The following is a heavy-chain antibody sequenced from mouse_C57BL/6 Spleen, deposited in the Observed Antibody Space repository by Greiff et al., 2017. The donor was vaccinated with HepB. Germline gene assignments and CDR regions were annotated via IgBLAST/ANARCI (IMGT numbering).Heavy chain of an antibody. CDR2: INPYNGGT. Sequence: VQLQQSGPVLVKPGASVKISCKASGYTFTDYYMNWVKQSHGQSLEWIGVINPYNGGTSYNPKFKGKATFTVDKSSSTAYMELNSLTSEDSAVYYWARDGDYSNFYYAMDYWGQGTSVTVSS. CDR1: GYTFTDYY. CDR3: ARDGDYSNFYYAMDY. D-gene: IGHD2-5*01. J-gene: IGHJ4*01. V-gene: IGHV1-19*01.